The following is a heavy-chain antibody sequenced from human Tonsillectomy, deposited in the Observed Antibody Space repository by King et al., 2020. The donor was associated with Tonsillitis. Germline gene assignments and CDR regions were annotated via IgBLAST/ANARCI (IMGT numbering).Heavy chain of an antibody. CDR1: GGSISSYY. CDR2: IYYSGST. D-gene: IGHD6-13*01. J-gene: IGHJ4*02. Sequence: QLQESGPGLVKPSETLSLTCTVSGGSISSYYWSWIRQPPGKGLEWIGYIYYSGSTNYNPSLKSRVTISVDTSKNQFSLKLSSVTAADTAVYYCARTSAAADLDDWGQGTLLTVSS. CDR3: ARTSAAADLDD. V-gene: IGHV4-59*01.